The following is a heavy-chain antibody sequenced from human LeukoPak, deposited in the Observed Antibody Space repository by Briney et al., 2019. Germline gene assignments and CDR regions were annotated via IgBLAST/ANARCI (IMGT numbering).Heavy chain of an antibody. D-gene: IGHD3-10*01. CDR2: IYTSGST. Sequence: SETLSLTCTVSGGSISSYYWSWIRQPAGKGLEWIGRIYTSGSTNYNPCLKIRVTMSVDTAKNHVSLKLSSVTAADTAVYYCARVAYYYGSGRYEDYYLDYWGQGTLVTDSS. V-gene: IGHV4-4*07. CDR3: ARVAYYYGSGRYEDYYLDY. J-gene: IGHJ4*02. CDR1: GGSISSYY.